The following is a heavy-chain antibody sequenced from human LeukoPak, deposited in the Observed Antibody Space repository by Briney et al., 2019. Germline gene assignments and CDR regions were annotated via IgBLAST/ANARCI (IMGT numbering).Heavy chain of an antibody. CDR3: ARVPVLRFLEWLPLDAFDI. CDR2: INHSGST. CDR1: GGSFSGYY. Sequence: KASETLSLTCAVYGGSFSGYYWSWIRQPPGKGLEWIGEINHSGSTNYNPSLKSRVTISVDTSKNQFSLKLSSVTAADTAVYYSARVPVLRFLEWLPLDAFDIWGQGTMVTVSS. V-gene: IGHV4-34*01. D-gene: IGHD3-3*01. J-gene: IGHJ3*02.